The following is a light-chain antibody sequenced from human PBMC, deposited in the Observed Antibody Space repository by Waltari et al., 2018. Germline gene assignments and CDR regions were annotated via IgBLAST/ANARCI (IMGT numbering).Light chain of an antibody. Sequence: DFVMTQSPDSLAVSLGERATINCKSSRSVLYSSNNKNYLAWYQQKPRQPPKLLIYWASTRESGVPDRFSGSGSATDFTLTISSLQAEDVAVYYCQQYYRAPQTFGQGTKVEIE. J-gene: IGKJ1*01. CDR2: WAS. V-gene: IGKV4-1*01. CDR1: RSVLYSSNNKNY. CDR3: QQYYRAPQT.